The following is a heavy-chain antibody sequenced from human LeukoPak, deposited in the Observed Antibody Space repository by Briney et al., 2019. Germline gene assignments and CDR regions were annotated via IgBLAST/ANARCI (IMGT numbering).Heavy chain of an antibody. CDR1: GYTFTSYG. CDR2: ISAYNGNT. Sequence: ASVKVSCKASGYTFTSYGISWLRQAPGQGLEWMGWISAYNGNTNYAQKLQGRVTMTTDTSTSTAYMELRSLRSDDTAVYYCVRGAAAAGYYYYMDVWGKGTTVTVSS. D-gene: IGHD6-13*01. J-gene: IGHJ6*03. CDR3: VRGAAAAGYYYYMDV. V-gene: IGHV1-18*01.